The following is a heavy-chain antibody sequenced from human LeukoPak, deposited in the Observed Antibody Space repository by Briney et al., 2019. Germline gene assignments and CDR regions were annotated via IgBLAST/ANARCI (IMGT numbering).Heavy chain of an antibody. J-gene: IGHJ4*02. V-gene: IGHV3-33*08. CDR2: IWYDGSNK. D-gene: IGHD6-19*01. Sequence: QSGGSLRLSCAASGFTFSSYAMHWVRQAPGKGLGGVAGIWYDGSNKYYADSVKGRFTISRDNSKNTLYLQMNSLRAEDTAVYYCARDGIAVPRGGYFDYWGQGTLVTVSS. CDR1: GFTFSSYA. CDR3: ARDGIAVPRGGYFDY.